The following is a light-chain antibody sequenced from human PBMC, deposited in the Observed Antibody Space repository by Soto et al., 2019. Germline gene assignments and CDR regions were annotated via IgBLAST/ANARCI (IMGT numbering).Light chain of an antibody. V-gene: IGLV2-14*03. Sequence: QSVLTQPASVSGSPGQSITISCTGTSSDVGAYNYVSWYQQHPGKAPKLMIYAGSQRPSGVSDRFSASESANTASLTISGLQAEDEADYYCCSYAGRSTYVFGTGTKVTVL. CDR3: CSYAGRSTYV. CDR1: SSDVGAYNY. CDR2: AGS. J-gene: IGLJ1*01.